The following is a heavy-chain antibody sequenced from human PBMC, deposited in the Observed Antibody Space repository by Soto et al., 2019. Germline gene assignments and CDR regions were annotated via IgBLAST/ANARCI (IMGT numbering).Heavy chain of an antibody. CDR2: IIPIFGTA. D-gene: IGHD3-22*01. CDR1: GGTFSSYA. V-gene: IGHV1-69*13. Sequence: ASVKVSCKASGGTFSSYAISWVRQAPGQGLEWMGGIIPIFGTANYAQKFQGRVTITADESTSTAYMELSSLRSEDTAVYYCARGHYYDSSGYYSYYYYGMDVWGQGTTVTVSS. J-gene: IGHJ6*02. CDR3: ARGHYYDSSGYYSYYYYGMDV.